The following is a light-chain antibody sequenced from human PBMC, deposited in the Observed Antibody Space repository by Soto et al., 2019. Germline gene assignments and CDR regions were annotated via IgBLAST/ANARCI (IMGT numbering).Light chain of an antibody. Sequence: EIVMTQSPVTLSVSPGERATLSCRASQSVSSNLAWYQQKPGQAPRLLIYGASTRATGIPARFSGSGSGTDFTLTISRLEPEDFAVYYCQQYGSSVTFGGGTKVDIK. J-gene: IGKJ4*01. CDR1: QSVSSN. V-gene: IGKV3-15*01. CDR3: QQYGSSVT. CDR2: GAS.